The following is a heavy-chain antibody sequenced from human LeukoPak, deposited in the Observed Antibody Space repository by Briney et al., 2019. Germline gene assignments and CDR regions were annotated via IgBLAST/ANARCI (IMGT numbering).Heavy chain of an antibody. D-gene: IGHD1-1*01. CDR1: GGSISSYY. V-gene: IGHV4-59*04. CDR2: IYYSGST. Sequence: SETLSLTCTVSGGSISSYYWSWIRQPPGKGLEWIGYIYYSGSTYYNPSLKSRVTISVDTSKNQFSLKLSSVTAADTAVYYCGTTLHTSYFDYWGQGTLITVSS. CDR3: GTTLHTSYFDY. J-gene: IGHJ4*02.